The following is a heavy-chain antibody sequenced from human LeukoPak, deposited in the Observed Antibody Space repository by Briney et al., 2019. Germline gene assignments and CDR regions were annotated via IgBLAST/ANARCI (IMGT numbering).Heavy chain of an antibody. V-gene: IGHV4-59*08. Sequence: PSETLSLTCTVSGGSISSYYWSWIRQPPGKGLEWIGSRYYSGSTNYKPSLKSRVTISVDTSKNQFSLKLSSVTAADTAVYYCARHAYYYDRSGSYEAFDIWGQGTMVPVSS. D-gene: IGHD3-22*01. CDR2: RYYSGST. J-gene: IGHJ3*02. CDR3: ARHAYYYDRSGSYEAFDI. CDR1: GGSISSYY.